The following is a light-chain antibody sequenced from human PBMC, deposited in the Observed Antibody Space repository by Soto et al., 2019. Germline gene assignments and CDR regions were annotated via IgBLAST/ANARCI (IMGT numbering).Light chain of an antibody. Sequence: EIVLTQSPATLSLSPGERATLSCGASQTVSSSYLAWYQQKPGLAPRLLIYYASNRATGIQDRFSGSGSGTHFTLTISRLEPEDFGVDYCQHYDSPPYTFGQGTKLEIK. V-gene: IGKV3D-20*01. J-gene: IGKJ2*01. CDR1: QTVSSSY. CDR3: QHYDSPPYT. CDR2: YAS.